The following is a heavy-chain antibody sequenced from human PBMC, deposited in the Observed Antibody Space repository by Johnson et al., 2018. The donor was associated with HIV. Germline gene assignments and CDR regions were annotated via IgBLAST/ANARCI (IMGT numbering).Heavy chain of an antibody. D-gene: IGHD1-20*01. J-gene: IGHJ3*02. CDR2: IWYDGSNK. CDR3: AKDSMGFNWNQFEAFDM. CDR1: GFTFSNYG. Sequence: QVQLVESGGGVVQPGGSLRLSCAASGFTFSNYGMHWVRQAAGKGLEWVALIWYDGSNKYYADSVKGRFTISRDNSKNTLYLQMNSLRGEDMAVYYCAKDSMGFNWNQFEAFDMWGQGTMVTVSS. V-gene: IGHV3-33*06.